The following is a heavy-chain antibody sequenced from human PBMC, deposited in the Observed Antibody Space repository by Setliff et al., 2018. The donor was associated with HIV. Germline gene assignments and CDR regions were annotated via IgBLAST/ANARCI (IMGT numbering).Heavy chain of an antibody. V-gene: IGHV3-13*01. Sequence: PGESLRLSCAASGFIFGTYDMHWVRQVAGKGLEWVSAMGLLGDTYYADSVKGRFTISREDAKNSLYLQMNSLRAGDTAVYYCAREIQNCGGNHYYCYMDVWGKGTTVTVSS. CDR2: MGLLGDT. J-gene: IGHJ6*03. CDR1: GFIFGTYD. CDR3: AREIQNCGGNHYYCYMDV. D-gene: IGHD2-15*01.